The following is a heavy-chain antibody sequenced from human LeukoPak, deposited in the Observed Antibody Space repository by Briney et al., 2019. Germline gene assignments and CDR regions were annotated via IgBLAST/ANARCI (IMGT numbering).Heavy chain of an antibody. V-gene: IGHV1-8*03. CDR2: MNPNSGNT. Sequence: GASVKVSCKASGYTFTSYDINWVRQATGQGLEWMGWMNPNSGNTGYAQKFLGRVTITRNPSISTAYMELSSLRSEDTAVYYCARGVTDGSGNYPLDYWGQRTLVTVSS. CDR3: ARGVTDGSGNYPLDY. CDR1: GYTFTSYD. D-gene: IGHD3-10*01. J-gene: IGHJ4*02.